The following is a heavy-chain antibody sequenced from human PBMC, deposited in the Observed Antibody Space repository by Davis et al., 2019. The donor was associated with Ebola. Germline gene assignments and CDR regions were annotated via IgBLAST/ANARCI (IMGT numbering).Heavy chain of an antibody. CDR1: EFTFSSYW. CDR2: INQDGSEK. D-gene: IGHD1-26*01. V-gene: IGHV3-7*01. CDR3: AREPYNGNYKIYFDY. J-gene: IGHJ4*02. Sequence: PGGSLRLSCAASEFTFSSYWMTWVRQASGKGLEWVANINQDGSEKYYVDSVKGRFTISRDNAKNSLYLQMNSLRAEDTAVYYCAREPYNGNYKIYFDYWGQGTLVTVSP.